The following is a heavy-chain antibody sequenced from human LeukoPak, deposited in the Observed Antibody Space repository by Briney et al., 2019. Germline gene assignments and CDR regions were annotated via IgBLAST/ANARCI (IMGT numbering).Heavy chain of an antibody. V-gene: IGHV4-59*01. CDR1: DGSISSYY. D-gene: IGHD5-18*01. Sequence: SETLSLTCTVSDGSISSYYWSWIRQPPGKGLEWIGYIYYSGSTNYNPSLKSRVTISVDTSKNQFSLKLSSVTAADTAVYYCARVGYSYGYNYYYYGMDVWGQGTTVTVSS. CDR2: IYYSGST. J-gene: IGHJ6*02. CDR3: ARVGYSYGYNYYYYGMDV.